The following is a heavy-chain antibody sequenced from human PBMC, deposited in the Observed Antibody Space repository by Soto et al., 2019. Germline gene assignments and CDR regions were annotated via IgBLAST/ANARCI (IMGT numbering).Heavy chain of an antibody. D-gene: IGHD2-8*01. J-gene: IGHJ4*02. V-gene: IGHV1-69*01. CDR3: ASACTNGVCYHFDY. CDR2: IIPIFGTA. Sequence: VKVSCKASGGTFSSYAISWVRQAPGQGLEWMGGIIPIFGTANYAQKFQGRVTITADESTSTAYMELSSLRSEDTAVYYCASACTNGVCYHFDYWGQGTLVTVSS. CDR1: GGTFSSYA.